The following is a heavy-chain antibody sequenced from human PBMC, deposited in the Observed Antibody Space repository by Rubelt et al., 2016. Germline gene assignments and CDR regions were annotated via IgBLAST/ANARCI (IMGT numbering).Heavy chain of an antibody. Sequence: QVQLQESGPGLVKPSETLSLTCTISGGSFSNDFWSWVRQPPGKGLEWIGYVYYNGNTNYSPSFKSRATISVDTSKNQFSLKLRSVTAADTAIYYCARSSGYDYVYDYWGQGTLVTVSS. J-gene: IGHJ4*02. CDR2: VYYNGNT. D-gene: IGHD5-12*01. V-gene: IGHV4-59*12. CDR1: GGSFSNDF. CDR3: ARSSGYDYVYDY.